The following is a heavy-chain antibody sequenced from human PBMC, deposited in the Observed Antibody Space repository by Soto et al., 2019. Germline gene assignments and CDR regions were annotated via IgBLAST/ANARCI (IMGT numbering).Heavy chain of an antibody. J-gene: IGHJ4*02. D-gene: IGHD6-13*01. CDR2: IKQDGSEK. CDR1: GFTFSSYW. V-gene: IGHV3-7*01. Sequence: GGSLRLSCAASGFTFSSYWMSWVRQAPGKGLEWVANIKQDGSEKYYVDSVKGRFTISRDNAKNSLYLQMNSLRAEDTAVYYCAREHRPHRDSSSWYHFFDYWGQGTLVTVSS. CDR3: AREHRPHRDSSSWYHFFDY.